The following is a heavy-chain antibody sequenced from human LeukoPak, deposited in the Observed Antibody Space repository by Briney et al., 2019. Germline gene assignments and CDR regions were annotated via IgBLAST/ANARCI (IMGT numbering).Heavy chain of an antibody. V-gene: IGHV3-33*01. J-gene: IGHJ4*02. CDR3: ARDRSWGSQCYFDY. CDR1: GFPFSTYG. Sequence: GGSLRLSCAASGFPFSTYGMHWVRQAPGKGLEWVGVIWYDGSNKIYAESVKGRFTISRDNSKNTLYLQMNSLRAEDTAVYYCARDRSWGSQCYFDYWGEGTLVTVS. CDR2: IWYDGSNK. D-gene: IGHD7-27*01.